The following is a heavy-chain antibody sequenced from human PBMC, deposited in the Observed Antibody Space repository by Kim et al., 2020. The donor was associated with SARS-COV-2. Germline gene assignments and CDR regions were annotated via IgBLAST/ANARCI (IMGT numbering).Heavy chain of an antibody. CDR3: ARLVSENSAVEY. CDR2: INYSGNT. Sequence: SETLSLTCTVSGDSISRCSNYWGWIRQAPGKGLEWIGSINYSGNTYYNPSLKSRVTISVDTYKNQFSLKMRSVTAADTAVYYCARLVSENSAVEYWGQGTLRTLSS. V-gene: IGHV4-39*01. CDR1: GDSISRCSNY. J-gene: IGHJ4*02.